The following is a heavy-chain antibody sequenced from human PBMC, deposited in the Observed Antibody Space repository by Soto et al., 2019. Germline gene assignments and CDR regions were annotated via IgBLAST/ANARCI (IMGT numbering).Heavy chain of an antibody. J-gene: IGHJ4*02. CDR1: GYGFTTYG. Sequence: QIHLVQSGAEVKKPGASVKVSCKGSGYGFTTYGITWVRQAPGQGLEWMAWISAHNGNTNYAQKLMGRVTVTRDTSTCTAYMELRSLRSDDTAVSYCARGRYGDYWRQGARVTVSS. V-gene: IGHV1-18*01. CDR3: ARGRYGDY. D-gene: IGHD1-1*01. CDR2: ISAHNGNT.